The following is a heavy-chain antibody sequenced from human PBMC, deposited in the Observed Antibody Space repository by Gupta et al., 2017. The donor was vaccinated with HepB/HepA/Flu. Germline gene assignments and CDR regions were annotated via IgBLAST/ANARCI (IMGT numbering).Heavy chain of an antibody. J-gene: IGHJ4*02. V-gene: IGHV3-33*01. Sequence: QVKLVESGGGVVQPGRSLRLYCAASGFTFSTYGMHWLRQAPGKGLEWVAVIWSDGTNKYYADSVKGRFTISRDNSKNALYLQMNSLRAEDTSVYYCARGTGSHQGNGFDYWGQGALVTVSS. CDR2: IWSDGTNK. CDR3: ARGTGSHQGNGFDY. CDR1: GFTFSTYG. D-gene: IGHD3/OR15-3a*01.